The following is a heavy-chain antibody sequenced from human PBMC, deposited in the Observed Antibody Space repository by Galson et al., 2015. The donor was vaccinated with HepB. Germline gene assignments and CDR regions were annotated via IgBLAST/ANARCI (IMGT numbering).Heavy chain of an antibody. CDR1: GGSISSGGYY. CDR2: IYYSGST. J-gene: IGHJ6*02. V-gene: IGHV4-31*03. D-gene: IGHD4-17*01. Sequence: TLSLTCTVSGGSISSGGYYWSWIRQHPGKGLEWIGYIYYSGSTYYNPSLKSRVTISVDTSKNQFSLKLSSVTAADTAVYYCARDDPGDYSLGDYYYGMDVWGQGTTVTVSS. CDR3: ARDDPGDYSLGDYYYGMDV.